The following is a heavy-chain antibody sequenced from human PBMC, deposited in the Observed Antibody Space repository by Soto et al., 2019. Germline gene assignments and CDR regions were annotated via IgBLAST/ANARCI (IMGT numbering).Heavy chain of an antibody. D-gene: IGHD3-9*01. V-gene: IGHV1-18*01. CDR2: VGTANANT. Sequence: QVQLVQSGPEVTMPGASVKVSCKTSGYTFTAYGLAWLRQAPGQRPEWLGWVGTANANTKYAEKFQGRVTMTSDRSTTTTYMELGSLRSDDTAVYYCARELNTDPTAYYSFAYWGQGTLVTVSS. CDR3: ARELNTDPTAYYSFAY. J-gene: IGHJ4*02. CDR1: GYTFTAYG.